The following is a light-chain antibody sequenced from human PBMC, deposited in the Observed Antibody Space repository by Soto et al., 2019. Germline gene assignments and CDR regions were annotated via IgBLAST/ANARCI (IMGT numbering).Light chain of an antibody. V-gene: IGLV1-40*01. CDR1: SSNIGAGYD. CDR2: GNN. Sequence: QSVLTQPPSVSGAPGQRVTISCTGSSSNIGAGYDVYWYQQLPGTAPKLLIYGNNNRPSGVPDRFSGSKSGTSASLAITGLQAEDEADYYCPSYDSSLSGREVFGGGTKLSVL. J-gene: IGLJ2*01. CDR3: PSYDSSLSGREV.